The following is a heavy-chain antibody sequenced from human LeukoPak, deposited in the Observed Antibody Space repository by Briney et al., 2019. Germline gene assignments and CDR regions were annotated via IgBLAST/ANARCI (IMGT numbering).Heavy chain of an antibody. CDR3: ARLDANGTSGNFFSGENCFDP. V-gene: IGHV4-59*08. J-gene: IGHJ5*02. CDR1: GFSFSSYH. Sequence: SETLSLTCTVSGFSFSSYHLHWLRQPPGKGLEWIGYITYSGSTHYNPSLKSRVTISVDTSKNQFSMKLTSVTAADTDMDTCARLDANGTSGNFFSGENCFDPWGQGTLVTVSS. CDR2: ITYSGST. D-gene: IGHD3-10*01.